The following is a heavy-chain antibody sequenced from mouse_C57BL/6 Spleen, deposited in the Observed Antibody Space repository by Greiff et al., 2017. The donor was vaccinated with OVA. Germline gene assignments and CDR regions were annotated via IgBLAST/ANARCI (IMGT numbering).Heavy chain of an antibody. Sequence: EVQLQQSGPELVKPGASVKISCKASGYTFTDYYMNWVKQSHGKSLEWIGDINPNNGGTSYNQKFKGKATLTVDKSSSTAYMELRSLTSEDSAVYYCARRHYSNYAYAMDYWGQGTSVTVSS. V-gene: IGHV1-26*01. CDR2: INPNNGGT. CDR3: ARRHYSNYAYAMDY. D-gene: IGHD2-5*01. CDR1: GYTFTDYY. J-gene: IGHJ4*01.